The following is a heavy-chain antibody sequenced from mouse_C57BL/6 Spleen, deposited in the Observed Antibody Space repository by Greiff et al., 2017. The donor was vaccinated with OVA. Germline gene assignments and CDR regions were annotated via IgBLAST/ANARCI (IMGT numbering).Heavy chain of an antibody. CDR1: GFTFSDYY. D-gene: IGHD2-4*01. Sequence: EVHLVESEGGLVQPGSSMKLSCTASGFTFSDYYMAWVRQVPEKGLEWVANINYDGSSTYYLDSLKSRFIISRDNAKNILYLQMSSLKSEDTATYYCARIYYDYLYYAMDYWGQGTSVTVSS. CDR3: ARIYYDYLYYAMDY. V-gene: IGHV5-16*01. J-gene: IGHJ4*01. CDR2: INYDGSST.